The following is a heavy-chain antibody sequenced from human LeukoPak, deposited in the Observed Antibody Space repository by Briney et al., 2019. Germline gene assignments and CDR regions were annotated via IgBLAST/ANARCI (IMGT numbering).Heavy chain of an antibody. CDR3: AREAPTYYYDSSGPNFDL. V-gene: IGHV4-30-4*02. CDR2: IYYSEST. CDR1: GGSISSGDYY. Sequence: SETLSLTCTVSGGSISSGDYYWSWIRQPPGKGLEWIGYIYYSESTYYNPSLKSQVTISVDTSKNQFSLKLSSVTAADTAVYYCAREAPTYYYDSSGPNFDLWGRGTLVTVSS. J-gene: IGHJ2*01. D-gene: IGHD3-22*01.